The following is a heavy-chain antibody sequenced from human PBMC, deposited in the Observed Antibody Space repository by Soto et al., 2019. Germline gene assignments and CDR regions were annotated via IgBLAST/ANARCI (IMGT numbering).Heavy chain of an antibody. CDR1: GGSISSYY. Sequence: SETLSLTCTVSGGSISSYYWSWIRQPPGKGLEWIGYIYYSGSTNYNPSLKSRVTISVDTSKNQFPLKLSSVTAADTAVYYCARANSYGRPFPDYWGQGTLVTVSS. CDR2: IYYSGST. V-gene: IGHV4-59*01. D-gene: IGHD5-18*01. CDR3: ARANSYGRPFPDY. J-gene: IGHJ4*02.